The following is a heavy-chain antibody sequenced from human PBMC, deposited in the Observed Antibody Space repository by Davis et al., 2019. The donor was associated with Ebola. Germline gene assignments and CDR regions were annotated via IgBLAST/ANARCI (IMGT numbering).Heavy chain of an antibody. V-gene: IGHV1-46*01. CDR3: ARPRYCSRTSCSNWFDP. Sequence: AASVKVSCKASGYSFTDYHILWVRQAPGQGLEWMGWINPSGGSTSYAQKFQGRVTMTRDTSTSTVYMELSSLRSEDTAVYYCARPRYCSRTSCSNWFDPWGQGTLVTVSS. CDR2: INPSGGST. J-gene: IGHJ5*02. CDR1: GYSFTDYH. D-gene: IGHD2-2*01.